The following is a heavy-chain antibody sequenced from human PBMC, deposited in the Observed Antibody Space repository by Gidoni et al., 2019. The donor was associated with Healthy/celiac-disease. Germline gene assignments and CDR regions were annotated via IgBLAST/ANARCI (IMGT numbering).Heavy chain of an antibody. CDR1: GFTVSSNY. Sequence: EVQLVESGGGLVQPGGSLRLSCAASGFTVSSNYMSWVRQAPGKGLGWVSVIYSGGSTYYADSVKGRFTISRDNSKNTLYLQMNSLRAEDTAVYYCASPDPRNNWNYDYYYYYGMDVWGQGTTVTVSS. J-gene: IGHJ6*02. CDR3: ASPDPRNNWNYDYYYYYGMDV. D-gene: IGHD1-7*01. CDR2: IYSGGST. V-gene: IGHV3-66*01.